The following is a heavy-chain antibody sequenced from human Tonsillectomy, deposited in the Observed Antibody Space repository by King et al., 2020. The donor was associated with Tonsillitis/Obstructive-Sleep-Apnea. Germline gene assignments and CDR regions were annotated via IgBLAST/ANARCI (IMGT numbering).Heavy chain of an antibody. CDR1: GFTFSSYG. D-gene: IGHD2-2*01. Sequence: VQLVESGGGVVQPGRSLRLSCAASGFTFSSYGMHWVRQAPGKGLEWVAVIWYDGSNKYYADSVKGRFTISRDNSKNTLYLQMNSLRAEDTAGYYCASSRRYCSSTSCYGYDAFDIWGQGTMVTVSS. V-gene: IGHV3-33*01. CDR3: ASSRRYCSSTSCYGYDAFDI. CDR2: IWYDGSNK. J-gene: IGHJ3*02.